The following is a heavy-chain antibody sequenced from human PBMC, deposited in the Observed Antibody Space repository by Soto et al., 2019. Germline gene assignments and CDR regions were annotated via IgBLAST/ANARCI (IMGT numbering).Heavy chain of an antibody. Sequence: QVQLVESGGGVVQPGRSLRLSCAVSGFSFGSFDMHWVRQAPGKGPEWVAVIWFDGSEEYYADSVKGRFTISRDNSKKTLYLQMNSLRGEDTAVYYCARGYGSSGLDYWGQGALVTGSS. V-gene: IGHV3-33*01. CDR3: ARGYGSSGLDY. CDR2: IWFDGSEE. CDR1: GFSFGSFD. D-gene: IGHD6-13*01. J-gene: IGHJ4*02.